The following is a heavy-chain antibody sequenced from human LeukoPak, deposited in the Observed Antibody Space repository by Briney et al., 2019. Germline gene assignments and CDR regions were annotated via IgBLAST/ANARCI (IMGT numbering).Heavy chain of an antibody. Sequence: SETLSLTCTVSGGSISSSGYYWGWIRQPPGKGLEWIASIYYSGSTYYNPSLKSRVTISVDTSKNQLSLKLSSLTAAGTAVYYCARHEYSGSYYGLSWFDPWGQGTLVTVSS. CDR1: GGSISSSGYY. V-gene: IGHV4-39*01. D-gene: IGHD1-26*01. J-gene: IGHJ5*02. CDR3: ARHEYSGSYYGLSWFDP. CDR2: IYYSGST.